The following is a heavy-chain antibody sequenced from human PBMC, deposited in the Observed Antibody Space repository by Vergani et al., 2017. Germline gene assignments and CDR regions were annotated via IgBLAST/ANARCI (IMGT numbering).Heavy chain of an antibody. D-gene: IGHD2-15*01. CDR3: ARDTSSGGVF. V-gene: IGHV3-21*01. CDR2: ISSSSSYI. J-gene: IGHJ4*02. Sequence: EVQLVESGGGLVKPGGSLRLSCAASGFTFSSYSMNWVRQAPGKGLEWVSSISSSSSYIYYADSVKGRFTISRDNAKNSLYLQMNSLRAEDTGVYYCARDTSSGGVFGGQGTLVTVSS. CDR1: GFTFSSYS.